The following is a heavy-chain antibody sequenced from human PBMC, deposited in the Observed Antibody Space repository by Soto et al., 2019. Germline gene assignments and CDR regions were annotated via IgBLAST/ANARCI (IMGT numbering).Heavy chain of an antibody. CDR3: AREVASYDRSGFFDY. J-gene: IGHJ4*02. Sequence: RGSLRLSCAGSGFIFSNSAFHWVRQAPGKGLEWVALISYDGNNKYYADSVKGRFTISRDNSKNTLYLQMHSLRADDTAVYYCAREVASYDRSGFFDYWGQGALVTVSS. CDR2: ISYDGNNK. CDR1: GFIFSNSA. V-gene: IGHV3-30-3*01. D-gene: IGHD3-22*01.